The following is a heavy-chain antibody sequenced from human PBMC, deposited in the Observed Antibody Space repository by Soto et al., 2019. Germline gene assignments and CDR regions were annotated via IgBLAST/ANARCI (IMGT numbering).Heavy chain of an antibody. CDR1: GYIFTTYG. V-gene: IGHV1-18*01. J-gene: IGHJ4*02. D-gene: IGHD1-1*01. Sequence: QVHLVQSGAEVKKPGASVKVSCKGSGYIFTTYGITWVRQAPGQGLEWMGWISAHNGNTNYAQKLQGRGTVTRDTSTSTAYMELRTLRSDDTAVYYCARGRYGDYWGQGALVTGSS. CDR2: ISAHNGNT. CDR3: ARGRYGDY.